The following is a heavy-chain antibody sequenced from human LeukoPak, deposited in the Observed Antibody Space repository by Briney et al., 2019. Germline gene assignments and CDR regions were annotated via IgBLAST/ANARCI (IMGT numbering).Heavy chain of an antibody. V-gene: IGHV4-59*01. CDR1: GGSISSYY. CDR3: ARATSVRLYAFDI. J-gene: IGHJ3*02. CDR2: IYYGGTT. D-gene: IGHD3-10*01. Sequence: SETLSLTCTVSGGSISSYYWSWIRQPPGKGLEWIGYIYYGGTTNYNPSLKSRVTISVDTSKNQFSLKLSSVTAADTAVYYCARATSVRLYAFDIWGQGTMVTVSS.